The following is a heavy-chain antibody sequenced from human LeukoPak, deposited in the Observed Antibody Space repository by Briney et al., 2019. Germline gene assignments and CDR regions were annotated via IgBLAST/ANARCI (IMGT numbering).Heavy chain of an antibody. D-gene: IGHD3-16*01. CDR1: GGSISSYY. CDR2: IYYSGGT. CDR3: ALMTTFGPDY. Sequence: SETLSLTCTVSGGSISSYYWSWIRQPPGKGLEWIGYIYYSGGTNYNPSLKSRVTISVDTSKNQFSLELSSVTAADTAVYYCALMTTFGPDYWGQGTLVTVSS. V-gene: IGHV4-59*08. J-gene: IGHJ4*02.